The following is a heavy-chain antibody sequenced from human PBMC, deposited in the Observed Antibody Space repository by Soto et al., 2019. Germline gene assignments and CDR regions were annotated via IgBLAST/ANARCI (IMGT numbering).Heavy chain of an antibody. V-gene: IGHV1-69*12. Sequence: QVQLVXSGAEVKKPESSVKVSCKAPGATFSTYAISWVRQAPGQGLEWMGGIIPMFGTANYAQRFQDRVTITADESTNTVYMELSSLRSEDTAVYFCASGIRLWLRRINNGYSGWGQGTLVTVSS. CDR1: GATFSTYA. CDR2: IIPMFGTA. J-gene: IGHJ4*02. CDR3: ASGIRLWLRRINNGYSG. D-gene: IGHD5-12*01.